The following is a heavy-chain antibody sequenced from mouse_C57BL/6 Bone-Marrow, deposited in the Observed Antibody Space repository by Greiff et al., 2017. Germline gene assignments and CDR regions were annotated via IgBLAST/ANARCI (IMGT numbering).Heavy chain of an antibody. CDR3: SRSSLPFYYAMDY. CDR1: GYTFTDYY. Sequence: QVQLKQSGPELVKPGASVKISCKASGYTFTDYYINWVKQRPGQGLEWIGWIFPGSGSTYYNEKFKGKATLTVDKSSSTAYMLLSSLTSEDSAVYFCSRSSLPFYYAMDYWGQGTSVTVSS. V-gene: IGHV1-75*01. D-gene: IGHD1-2*01. J-gene: IGHJ4*01. CDR2: IFPGSGST.